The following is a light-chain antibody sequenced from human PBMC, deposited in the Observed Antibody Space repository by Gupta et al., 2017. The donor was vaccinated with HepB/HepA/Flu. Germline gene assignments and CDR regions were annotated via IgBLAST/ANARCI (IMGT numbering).Light chain of an antibody. J-gene: IGKJ1*01. CDR3: QQRSNSWT. Sequence: EIVLTQSPVTLSLFPGERATLSCRASRSVSTSLAWYQHKPGQAPRLLVYDASIRATGVPARFTGSGSGTDFTLTISSLEPGDSAVYFCQQRSNSWTFGQGTKVEIK. CDR1: RSVSTS. V-gene: IGKV3-11*01. CDR2: DAS.